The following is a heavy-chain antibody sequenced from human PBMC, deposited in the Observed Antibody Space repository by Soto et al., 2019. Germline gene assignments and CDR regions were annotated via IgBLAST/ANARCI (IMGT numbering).Heavy chain of an antibody. CDR3: ARDKFITIFGVGIIPYYYYGLDV. Sequence: GASVKVPCKASVYTLTACYMLWVRQAPGQGLEWMGWINPNSGGTNYAQKFQGRVTMTRDTSISTAYMELSRMRSDDTAVYYCARDKFITIFGVGIIPYYYYGLDVWGQGTTVSVS. CDR2: INPNSGGT. D-gene: IGHD3-3*01. J-gene: IGHJ6*02. V-gene: IGHV1-2*02. CDR1: VYTLTACY.